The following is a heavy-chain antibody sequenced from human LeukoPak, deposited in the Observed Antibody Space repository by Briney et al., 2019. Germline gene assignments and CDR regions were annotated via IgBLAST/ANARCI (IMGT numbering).Heavy chain of an antibody. D-gene: IGHD6-13*01. Sequence: GGSLRLSCAASGFTFDDYAMHWVRQAPGKGLEWVSGISWNSGSIGYADSVKGRFTLSRDNAKNSLYLQMNSLRAEDTALYYCAKDKAAASSRAFDIWGQGTMVTVSS. V-gene: IGHV3-9*01. CDR1: GFTFDDYA. CDR2: ISWNSGSI. CDR3: AKDKAAASSRAFDI. J-gene: IGHJ3*02.